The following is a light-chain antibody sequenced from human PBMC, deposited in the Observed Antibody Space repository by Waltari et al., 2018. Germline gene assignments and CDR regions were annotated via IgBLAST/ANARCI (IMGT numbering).Light chain of an antibody. CDR3: CSKTSSTASIV. CDR2: DVS. CDR1: NSDIGGYNS. V-gene: IGLV2-14*03. J-gene: IGLJ3*02. Sequence: QSALTQPASVSGSLGQSINISCSGTNSDIGGYNSVSWYQQHPGEAPKLLIFDVSTRPSGFSRRFSAFKSGTTASLTISGLQAEDEADYYCCSKTSSTASIVFGGGTTLTVL.